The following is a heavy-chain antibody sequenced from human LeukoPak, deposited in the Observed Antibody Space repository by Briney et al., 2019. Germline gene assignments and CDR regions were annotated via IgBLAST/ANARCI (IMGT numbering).Heavy chain of an antibody. CDR3: ARLWFGELFQDY. V-gene: IGHV4-59*12. CDR1: GDSTAGYF. J-gene: IGHJ4*02. Sequence: PSETLSLTCSVSGDSTAGYFWGWIRQSPGRAPEWLAYVYRSGQSDYNSSLRGRVTVSLDRSKTQVSLRLRSLTAADTAVYYCARLWFGELFQDYWGQGTLVTVSS. D-gene: IGHD3-10*01. CDR2: VYRSGQS.